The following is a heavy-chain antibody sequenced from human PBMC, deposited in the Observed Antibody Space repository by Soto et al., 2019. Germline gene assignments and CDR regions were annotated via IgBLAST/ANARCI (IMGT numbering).Heavy chain of an antibody. CDR2: IYWDDDK. Sequence: QITLKESGPTLVKPTQTLTLTCTFSGFSLSTSGVGVGWIRQPPGKALEWLALIYWDDDKRYSPSLKSRLTITKDTYKNQVVLTMTNMDPVDTATYYCARITSSWYNSLLDPWGQGTLVTVSS. CDR1: GFSLSTSGVG. D-gene: IGHD6-13*01. V-gene: IGHV2-5*02. J-gene: IGHJ5*02. CDR3: ARITSSWYNSLLDP.